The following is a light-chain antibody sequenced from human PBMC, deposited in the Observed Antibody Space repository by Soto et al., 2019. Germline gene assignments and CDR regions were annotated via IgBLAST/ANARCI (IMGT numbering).Light chain of an antibody. CDR2: DVR. J-gene: IGLJ2*01. V-gene: IGLV2-11*01. CDR3: CSYAGSYSHVV. CDR1: SSDVGGYNY. Sequence: QSVLTQPRSVSGSPGQSVTISCTGTSSDVGGYNYVSWYQQHPGKAPKLMIYDVRQRPSGVPDRFSGSNSGNTASLTISGLQSEDEADYYYCSYAGSYSHVVFGGGTQRTVL.